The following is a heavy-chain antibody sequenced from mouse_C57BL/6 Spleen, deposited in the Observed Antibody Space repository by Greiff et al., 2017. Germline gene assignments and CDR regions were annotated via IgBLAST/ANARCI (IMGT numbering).Heavy chain of an antibody. V-gene: IGHV1-55*01. Sequence: VQLKQPGAELVKPGASVKMSCKASGYTFTSYWITWVKQRPGQGLEWIGDIYPGSGSTNYNEKFKSKATLTVDTSSSTAYMQLSSLTSEDSAVYYCAREDSSGRGWFAYWGQGTLVTVSA. CDR3: AREDSSGRGWFAY. D-gene: IGHD3-2*02. J-gene: IGHJ3*01. CDR2: IYPGSGST. CDR1: GYTFTSYW.